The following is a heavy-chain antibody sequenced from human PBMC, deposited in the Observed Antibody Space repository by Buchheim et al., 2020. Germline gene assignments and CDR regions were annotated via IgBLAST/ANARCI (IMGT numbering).Heavy chain of an antibody. CDR2: ISYDGSNK. CDR3: ARVYCSGGSCYRRVVGWFDP. V-gene: IGHV3-30-3*01. J-gene: IGHJ5*02. Sequence: QVQLVESGGGVVQPGRSLRLSCAASGFTFSSYAMHWVRQAPGKGLEWVAVISYDGSNKYYADSVKGRFTISRDNSKNTLYLQMNSLRAEDTAVYYCARVYCSGGSCYRRVVGWFDPWGQGTL. CDR1: GFTFSSYA. D-gene: IGHD2-15*01.